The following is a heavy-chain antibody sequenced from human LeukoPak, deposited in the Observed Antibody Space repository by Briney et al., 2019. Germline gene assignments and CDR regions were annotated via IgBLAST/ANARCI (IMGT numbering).Heavy chain of an antibody. Sequence: GGSLRLSCAASGFTFSSYSMNWVRQAPGKGLEWVSSISSSSSYIYYAGSVKGRFTISRDNAKNSLYLQMNSLRAEDTAVYYCARGLKAARPADPTLGYWGQGTLVTVSS. CDR1: GFTFSSYS. CDR2: ISSSSSYI. D-gene: IGHD6-6*01. CDR3: ARGLKAARPADPTLGY. J-gene: IGHJ4*02. V-gene: IGHV3-21*01.